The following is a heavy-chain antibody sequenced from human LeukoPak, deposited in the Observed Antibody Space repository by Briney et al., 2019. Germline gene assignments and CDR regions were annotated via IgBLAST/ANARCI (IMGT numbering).Heavy chain of an antibody. CDR2: IQTGGTI. CDR1: GFSVTSHY. D-gene: IGHD3-22*01. CDR3: ARGSVYSSGYPSFGY. Sequence: PGGSLRLSCAASGFSVTSHYMSWVRQAPGKGLEWVSAIQTGGTIYYADSVKGRFTISRDNSKNTLYLQMNSLRAEDTAVYYCARGSVYSSGYPSFGYWGQGTLVTVSS. V-gene: IGHV3-53*01. J-gene: IGHJ4*02.